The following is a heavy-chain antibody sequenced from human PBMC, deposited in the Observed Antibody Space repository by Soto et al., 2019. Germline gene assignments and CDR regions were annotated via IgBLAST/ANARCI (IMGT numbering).Heavy chain of an antibody. D-gene: IGHD2-15*01. CDR1: GFTFSSYG. Sequence: PGGSLRLSCAASGFTFSSYGMHWVRQAPGKGLEWVAVIWYDGSNKYYADSVKGRFTISRDNSKNTLYLQMNSLRAEDTAVYYCARGGACSGGSCYLTFDYWGQGTLVTVSS. V-gene: IGHV3-33*01. CDR2: IWYDGSNK. CDR3: ARGGACSGGSCYLTFDY. J-gene: IGHJ4*02.